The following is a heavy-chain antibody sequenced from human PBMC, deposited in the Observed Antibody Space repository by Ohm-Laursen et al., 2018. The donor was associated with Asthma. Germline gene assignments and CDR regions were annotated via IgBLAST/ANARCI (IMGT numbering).Heavy chain of an antibody. Sequence: SVKVSCKASGYTFTNYYMHWVRQAPGQGLEWMGGIIPIFGTANYAQKFQGRVTITADESTSTAYMELSSLRSEDTAVYYCARLVPVLRFLETVGAFDIWGQGTMVTVSS. D-gene: IGHD3-3*01. J-gene: IGHJ3*02. V-gene: IGHV1-69*13. CDR3: ARLVPVLRFLETVGAFDI. CDR1: GYTFTNYY. CDR2: IIPIFGTA.